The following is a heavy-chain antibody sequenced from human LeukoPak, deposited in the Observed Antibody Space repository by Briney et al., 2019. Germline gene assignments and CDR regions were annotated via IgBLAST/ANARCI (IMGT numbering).Heavy chain of an antibody. J-gene: IGHJ6*02. CDR3: AREDYGSGTRYYGMDV. Sequence: RQHPGKGLEWIGYIYYSGSTYYNPSLKSRVTISVDTSKNQFSLKLCSVTAADTAVYYCAREDYGSGTRYYGMDVWGQGTTVTVSS. D-gene: IGHD3-10*01. V-gene: IGHV4-31*02. CDR2: IYYSGST.